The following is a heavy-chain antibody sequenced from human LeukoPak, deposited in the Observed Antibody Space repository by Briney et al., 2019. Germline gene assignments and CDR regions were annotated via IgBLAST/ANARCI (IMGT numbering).Heavy chain of an antibody. Sequence: GGSLRLSCAASGFTFSGSAMHWVRQASGKGLEWVGRIRSKANSYATAYAASVKGRFTISRDDSKNTAYLQMNSLKTEDTAVYYCTRRPYSSSEVWGKGTTVTVSS. CDR2: IRSKANSYAT. J-gene: IGHJ6*04. CDR3: TRRPYSSSEV. V-gene: IGHV3-73*01. CDR1: GFTFSGSA. D-gene: IGHD6-6*01.